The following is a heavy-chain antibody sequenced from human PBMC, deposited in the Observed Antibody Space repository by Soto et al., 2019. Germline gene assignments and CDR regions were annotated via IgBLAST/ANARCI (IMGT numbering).Heavy chain of an antibody. CDR1: GSSIINSAYY. V-gene: IGHV4-39*07. CDR2: IFYSGKV. D-gene: IGHD2-2*01. J-gene: IGHJ5*02. Sequence: SETLSLTCTVPGSSIINSAYYWAWLRQPPGKEPEWIGNIFYSGKVYYAPSFRGRVSMSIDTSRNQFSLQLHSVAASDTAVYYCARARIVLIPTAWFDPWGRGTLVTVSS. CDR3: ARARIVLIPTAWFDP.